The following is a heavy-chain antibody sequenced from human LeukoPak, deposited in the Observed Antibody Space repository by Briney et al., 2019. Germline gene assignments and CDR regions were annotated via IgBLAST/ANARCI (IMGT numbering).Heavy chain of an antibody. V-gene: IGHV1-2*02. Sequence: ASVKVSYKASGYTFTGYYMHWVRQAPGQGLEWMGWINPNSGGTNYAQKFQGRVTMTRDTSISTAYMELSRLRPDDTAVYYCARDRSWSHAFDIWGQGTMVTVSS. D-gene: IGHD2-15*01. J-gene: IGHJ3*02. CDR3: ARDRSWSHAFDI. CDR2: INPNSGGT. CDR1: GYTFTGYY.